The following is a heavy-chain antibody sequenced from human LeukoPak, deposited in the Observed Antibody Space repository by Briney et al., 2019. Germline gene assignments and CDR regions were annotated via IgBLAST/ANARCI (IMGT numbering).Heavy chain of an antibody. CDR1: GGSISSGGYY. V-gene: IGHV4-30-2*01. D-gene: IGHD3-22*01. Sequence: PSETLSLTCTVSGGSISSGGYYWGWVRQPPGKGLEWLGYIYHSGSTSYNPSLKSRVTISMDTSKKQFSLKVRSLTAADTAVYYCARGTTYYYDSSGYYFDYWGQGTLVPVSS. J-gene: IGHJ4*02. CDR3: ARGTTYYYDSSGYYFDY. CDR2: IYHSGST.